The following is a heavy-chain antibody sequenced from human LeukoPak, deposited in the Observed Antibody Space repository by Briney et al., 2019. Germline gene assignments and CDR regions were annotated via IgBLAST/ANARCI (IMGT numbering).Heavy chain of an antibody. CDR3: TRREDDNNPSFDY. V-gene: IGHV3-73*01. CDR1: EFTFSGSA. J-gene: IGHJ4*02. D-gene: IGHD1/OR15-1a*01. CDR2: IRSKAKSYAT. Sequence: PGGSLRLSCAASEFTFSGSAMHWVRQASGKGLEWVGRIRSKAKSYATGYAASVKGRFTISRDDSKNTAYLQMNSLKTEDTAVYYCTRREDDNNPSFDYWGQGTLVTVSS.